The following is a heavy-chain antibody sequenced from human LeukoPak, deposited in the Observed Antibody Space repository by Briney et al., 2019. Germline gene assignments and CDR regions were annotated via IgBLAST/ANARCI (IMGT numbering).Heavy chain of an antibody. J-gene: IGHJ3*01. CDR1: GFTFSSYA. D-gene: IGHD6-19*01. CDR3: ARDRGSGDSFDL. Sequence: PGGSLRLSCAASGFTFSSYAMHWVRQAPGKGLEWVAVISCGGTNKYYADSVKGRFTISRDNSKNTLYLQMNTLRAEDSGVYYCARDRGSGDSFDLWGQGAMVTVSS. V-gene: IGHV3-30-3*01. CDR2: ISCGGTNK.